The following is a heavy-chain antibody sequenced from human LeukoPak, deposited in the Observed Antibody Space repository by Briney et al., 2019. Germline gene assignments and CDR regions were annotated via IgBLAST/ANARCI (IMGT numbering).Heavy chain of an antibody. CDR1: GFTFSSYA. J-gene: IGHJ4*02. CDR3: ARIGYSSASNDY. CDR2: ISSSSSYI. V-gene: IGHV3-21*01. D-gene: IGHD6-6*01. Sequence: GGSLRLSCAASGFTFSSYAMSWVRQAPGKGLEWVSSISSSSSYIYYADSVKGRFTISRDNAKNSVYLQMNSLRAEDTAVYYCARIGYSSASNDYWGQGTLVTVSS.